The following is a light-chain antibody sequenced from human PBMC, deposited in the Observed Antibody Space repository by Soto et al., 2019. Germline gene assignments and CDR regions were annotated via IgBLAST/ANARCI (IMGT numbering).Light chain of an antibody. CDR3: SSQTSGSTRV. CDR1: SSDVGGYDY. CDR2: EVT. Sequence: QSALTQPASVSGSPGQSIAISCTGTSSDVGGYDYVSWYQQQPDKAPTLMIYEVTKRPSGVSNRFSGSKSGNTASLTISGLQADDEADYYCSSQTSGSTRVFATGTKVTVL. J-gene: IGLJ1*01. V-gene: IGLV2-14*01.